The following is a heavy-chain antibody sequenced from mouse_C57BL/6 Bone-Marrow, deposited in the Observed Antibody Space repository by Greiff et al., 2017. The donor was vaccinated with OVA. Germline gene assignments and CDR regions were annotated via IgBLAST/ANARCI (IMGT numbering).Heavy chain of an antibody. D-gene: IGHD4-1*01. CDR2: IYPGDGDT. V-gene: IGHV1-80*01. J-gene: IGHJ2*01. Sequence: VQLQQSGAELVKPGASVKISCKASGYAFSSYWMNWVQQRPGKGLEWIGQIYPGDGDTNYNGKFKGKATLTADKSSRTAYMQLSSLTSEDSAVYFCARGLTPYFDYWGQGTTLTVSS. CDR1: GYAFSSYW. CDR3: ARGLTPYFDY.